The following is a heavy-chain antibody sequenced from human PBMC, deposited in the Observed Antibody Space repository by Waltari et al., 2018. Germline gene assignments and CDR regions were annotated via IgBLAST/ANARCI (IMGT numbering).Heavy chain of an antibody. CDR3: ARDYYDSSGYSDY. D-gene: IGHD3-22*01. V-gene: IGHV3-21*01. J-gene: IGHJ4*02. CDR2: ISMRSSYI. CDR1: GFTFSRYS. Sequence: EVQLVESGGGLVKPGGSLRLSCAASGFTFSRYSMNWVRRAPGSAREGLSSISMRSSYIYSADSGKGRCPISRDNAKISLYLQMNSLRAEDSAVYYCARDYYDSSGYSDYWGQGTLVTVSS.